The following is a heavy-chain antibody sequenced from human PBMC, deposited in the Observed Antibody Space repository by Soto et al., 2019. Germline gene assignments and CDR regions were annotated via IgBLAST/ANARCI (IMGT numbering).Heavy chain of an antibody. CDR3: ARRYSSGWYGIDY. D-gene: IGHD6-19*01. Sequence: EVQLLESGGGLVQPGGSLRLSCAASGFIFSSYAMNWVRQAPGKGLEWVSGISGSGGSTYYADSVKGRFTISRDNSKNTLYMQINSLRAEDTAVYYCARRYSSGWYGIDYWGQGTLVAVSS. CDR1: GFIFSSYA. CDR2: ISGSGGST. V-gene: IGHV3-23*01. J-gene: IGHJ4*02.